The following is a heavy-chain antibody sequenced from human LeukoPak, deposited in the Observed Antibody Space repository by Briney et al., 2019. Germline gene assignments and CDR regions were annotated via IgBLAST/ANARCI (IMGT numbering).Heavy chain of an antibody. D-gene: IGHD1-20*01. V-gene: IGHV1-69*01. CDR3: ARDADYNWKIRTDAFDI. CDR2: IIPIFGTA. J-gene: IGHJ3*02. CDR1: GGTFSSYA. Sequence: ASVKVSCKASGGTFSSYAISWVRQAPGQGLEWMGGIIPIFGTANYAQKFQGRVTITADESTSTAYMELSSLRSEDTAVYYCARDADYNWKIRTDAFDIWGQGTMVTVSS.